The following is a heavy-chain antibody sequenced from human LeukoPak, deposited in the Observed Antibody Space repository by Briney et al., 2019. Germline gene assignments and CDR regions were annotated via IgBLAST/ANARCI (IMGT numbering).Heavy chain of an antibody. CDR1: GFTFSSYG. CDR3: ARDRGIAVAGTPGHYYYGMDV. J-gene: IGHJ6*02. V-gene: IGHV3-30*02. D-gene: IGHD6-19*01. Sequence: GSLRLSCAASGFTFSSYGMHWVRQAPGKGLEWVAFIRYDGSNKYYADSVKGRFTISRDNSKNTLYLQMNSLRAEDTAVYYCARDRGIAVAGTPGHYYYGMDVWGQGTTVTVSS. CDR2: IRYDGSNK.